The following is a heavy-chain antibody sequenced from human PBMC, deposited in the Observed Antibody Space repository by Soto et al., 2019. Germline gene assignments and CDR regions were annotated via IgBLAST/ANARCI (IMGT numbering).Heavy chain of an antibody. CDR3: SXXXGATSSFDY. V-gene: IGHV3-73*02. D-gene: IGHD1-26*01. CDR1: GFTFSGSA. CDR2: IRSKANSYAT. J-gene: IGHJ4*02. Sequence: EVQLVESGGGLVQPGGSLKLSCAASGFTFSGSAMHWVRQASGKGLEWVGRIRSKANSYATAYAASVKGRFTISRDDSKNTAYLQMNXLKXXDXAVYXCSXXXGATSSFDYWGQGTLVTVSS.